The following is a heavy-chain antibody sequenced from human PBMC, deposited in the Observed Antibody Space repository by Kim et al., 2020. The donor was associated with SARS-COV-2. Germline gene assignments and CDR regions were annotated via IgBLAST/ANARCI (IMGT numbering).Heavy chain of an antibody. CDR1: GYTFTSYG. CDR3: ARDRGPIVVVPAVPYY. Sequence: ASVKVSCKASGYTFTSYGISWVRQAPGQGLEWMGWISAYNGNTNYAQKLQGRVTMTTDTSTSTAYMELRSLRSDDTAVYYCARDRGPIVVVPAVPYYWGQGTLVTVSS. V-gene: IGHV1-18*01. D-gene: IGHD2-2*01. CDR2: ISAYNGNT. J-gene: IGHJ4*02.